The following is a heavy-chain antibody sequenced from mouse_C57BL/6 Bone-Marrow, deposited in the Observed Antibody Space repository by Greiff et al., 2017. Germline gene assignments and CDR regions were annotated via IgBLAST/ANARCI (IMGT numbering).Heavy chain of an antibody. V-gene: IGHV1-52*01. CDR1: GYTFTSYW. CDR2: IDPSDSET. CDR3: VRRDYYGSSYYDY. J-gene: IGHJ2*01. D-gene: IGHD1-1*01. Sequence: QVQLQQPGAELVRPGSSVKLSCKASGYTFTSYWMHWVKQRPIQGLEWIGNIDPSDSETHYNQKFKDKATLTVDKSSSTAYMQLSSLTSEYSAVYYCVRRDYYGSSYYDYWGQGTTLTVSS.